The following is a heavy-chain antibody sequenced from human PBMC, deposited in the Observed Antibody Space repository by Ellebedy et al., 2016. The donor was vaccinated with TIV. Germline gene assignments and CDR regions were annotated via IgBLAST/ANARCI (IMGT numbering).Heavy chain of an antibody. J-gene: IGHJ4*02. Sequence: GESLKISCAASGFTFSSYSMNWVRQAPGKGLEWVSYISSSSSYTNYADSVKGRFTISRDNAKNSLYLQMNSLRAEDTAVYYCAGTLGWGQGTLVTVSS. V-gene: IGHV3-21*05. D-gene: IGHD3-16*01. CDR3: AGTLG. CDR1: GFTFSSYS. CDR2: ISSSSSYT.